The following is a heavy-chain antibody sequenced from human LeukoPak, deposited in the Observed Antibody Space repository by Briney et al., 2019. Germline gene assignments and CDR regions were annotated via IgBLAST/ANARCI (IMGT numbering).Heavy chain of an antibody. CDR1: GGSFSGYY. CDR3: ARGRLKYQLPITHSYYYYMDV. J-gene: IGHJ6*03. Sequence: SESLSLTCAVYGGSFSGYYWSWIRQPPGKGLEWIGEINHSGSTNYNPSLKSRVTISVDTSKNQFSLKLSSVTAADTAVYYCARGRLKYQLPITHSYYYYMDVWGKGTTVTVSS. D-gene: IGHD2-2*01. CDR2: INHSGST. V-gene: IGHV4-34*01.